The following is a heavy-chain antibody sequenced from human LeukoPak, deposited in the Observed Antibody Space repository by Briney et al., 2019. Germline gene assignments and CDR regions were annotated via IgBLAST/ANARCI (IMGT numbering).Heavy chain of an antibody. CDR3: AKDPSSGWFTGNYFDY. D-gene: IGHD6-19*01. CDR2: ISGSGGST. J-gene: IGHJ4*02. CDR1: GFTFSSYA. V-gene: IGHV3-23*01. Sequence: PGGSLRLSCAASGFTFSSYAVSWVRQAPGKGLEWVSAISGSGGSTYYADSVKGRFTISRDNSKNTLYLRMNSLRAEDTAVYYCAKDPSSGWFTGNYFDYWGQGTLVTVSS.